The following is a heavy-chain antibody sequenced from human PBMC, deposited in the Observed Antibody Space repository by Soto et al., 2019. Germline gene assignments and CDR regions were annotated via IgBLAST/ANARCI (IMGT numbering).Heavy chain of an antibody. Sequence: ASVKVSCKASGYTFTSYGISWVRQAPGQGLEWMGWISAYNGNTNYAQKLQGRVTMTTDTSTSTAYMELRSLRSDDTAVYYCARFARDYDSSSYYYGLYGYGMDVWGQGTTVTVSS. CDR2: ISAYNGNT. CDR1: GYTFTSYG. D-gene: IGHD3-22*01. V-gene: IGHV1-18*01. CDR3: ARFARDYDSSSYYYGLYGYGMDV. J-gene: IGHJ6*02.